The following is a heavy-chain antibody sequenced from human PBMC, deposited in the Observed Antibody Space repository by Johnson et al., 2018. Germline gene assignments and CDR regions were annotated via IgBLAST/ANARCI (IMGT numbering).Heavy chain of an antibody. D-gene: IGHD3/OR15-3a*01. V-gene: IGHV4-34*01. J-gene: IGHJ3*02. CDR2: IHQRSPT. CDR1: GGSLSGGF. CDR3: ARLMISPAGTFAGLVMSHGAFDI. Sequence: QVQLQQWGAGLLKPSETLSLTCAVNGGSLSGGFWSWVRQSPGKGLEWIVEIHQRSPTHYNPSPQRRLTVSIATTKNSFSLNLQSVTAPDTAVYYCARLMISPAGTFAGLVMSHGAFDIWGQGTMVTVSS.